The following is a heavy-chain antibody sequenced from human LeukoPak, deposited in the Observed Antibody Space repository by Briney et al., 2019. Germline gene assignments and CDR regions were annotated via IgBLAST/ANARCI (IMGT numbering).Heavy chain of an antibody. D-gene: IGHD6-19*01. Sequence: PRGSLSLSCVASGFTFSAYVMAWVRQAPGKGLEWVSGISGSGVSAYYGDSVKGRFTISRDNPKNTVYLQMDSLRAEDTAVYYCAKRRSGSSGWFPFDSWGQGTLVTVSS. V-gene: IGHV3-23*01. J-gene: IGHJ4*02. CDR2: ISGSGVSA. CDR1: GFTFSAYV. CDR3: AKRRSGSSGWFPFDS.